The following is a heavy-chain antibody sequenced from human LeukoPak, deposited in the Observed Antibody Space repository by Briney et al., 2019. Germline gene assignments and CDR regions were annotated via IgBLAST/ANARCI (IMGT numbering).Heavy chain of an antibody. CDR2: ISNSGSII. D-gene: IGHD3-16*01. V-gene: IGHV3-48*03. CDR3: ARDPQGAAFDI. Sequence: GVSLRLSCAASVFTFSSYEMNWVRQAPGKGLEWFSYISNSGSIIYYAGSVKGRFTISRDNAKNSLYLQMNSLRAEDTPVYYCARDPQGAAFDIWGQGTVVTVSS. CDR1: VFTFSSYE. J-gene: IGHJ3*02.